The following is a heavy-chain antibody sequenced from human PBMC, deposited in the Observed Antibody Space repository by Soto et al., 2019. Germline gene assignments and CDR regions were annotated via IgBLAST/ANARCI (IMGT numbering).Heavy chain of an antibody. D-gene: IGHD3-16*01. CDR2: ISGSGGST. CDR1: GFTFSSYA. V-gene: IGHV3-23*01. J-gene: IGHJ5*02. CDR3: AKDVRCGGHNWFDP. Sequence: EVQLLESGGGLVQPGGSLRLSCAASGFTFSSYAMSWVRQAPGKGLEWVSAISGSGGSTYYADSVKGRFTISRDNSKNTLYLQMNSLGAEDTAVYYWAKDVRCGGHNWFDPWGQGTLVTVSS.